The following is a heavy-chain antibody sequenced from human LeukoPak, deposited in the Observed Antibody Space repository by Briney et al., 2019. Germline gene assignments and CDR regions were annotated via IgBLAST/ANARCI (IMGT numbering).Heavy chain of an antibody. D-gene: IGHD2-21*01. CDR3: ARDAYCGGDCYLPRSDFDY. J-gene: IGHJ4*02. CDR2: IHSDGSST. Sequence: PGGSLRLSCAASGFTFSSYWMHWVRQAPGKGLVWVSRIHSDGSSTSYADSVRGRFTISRDDAKNTLYLQMNSLRAEDTAVYYCARDAYCGGDCYLPRSDFDYWGQGTLVTVSS. CDR1: GFTFSSYW. V-gene: IGHV3-74*01.